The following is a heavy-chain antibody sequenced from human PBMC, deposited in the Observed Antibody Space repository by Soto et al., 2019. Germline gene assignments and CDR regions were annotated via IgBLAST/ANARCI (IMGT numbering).Heavy chain of an antibody. D-gene: IGHD3-3*02. Sequence: SETLSLTCTVSGGSISSGGYYWSWIRQHPGKGLEWIGYIYHSGSTYYNPSLKSRVTISVDRSKNQFSLKLSSVTAADTAVYYCASPKIAFYNWFDPWGQGTLVTVSS. CDR1: GGSISSGGYY. CDR3: ASPKIAFYNWFDP. J-gene: IGHJ5*02. CDR2: IYHSGST. V-gene: IGHV4-30-2*01.